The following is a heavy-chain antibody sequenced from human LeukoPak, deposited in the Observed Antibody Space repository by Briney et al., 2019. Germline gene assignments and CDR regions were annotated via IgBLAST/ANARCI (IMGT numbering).Heavy chain of an antibody. CDR2: IYYSGST. Sequence: SETLSLTCTVSGGSISSSSYYWGWIRQPPGKGLEWIGSIYYSGSTYYNPSLKSRVTISVDTSKNQFSLKLSSVTAADTAVYYRARDYVGNFDYWGQGTLVTVSS. D-gene: IGHD4-17*01. CDR3: ARDYVGNFDY. J-gene: IGHJ4*02. CDR1: GGSISSSSYY. V-gene: IGHV4-39*01.